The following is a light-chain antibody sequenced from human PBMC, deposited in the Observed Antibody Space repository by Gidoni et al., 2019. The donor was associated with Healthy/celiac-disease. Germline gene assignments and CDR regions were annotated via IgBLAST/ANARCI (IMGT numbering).Light chain of an antibody. J-gene: IGKJ5*01. Sequence: ELVLTPSPATLSLSPGERATLSCRASQSVSSYLAWYQQKPGQAPRLLIYDASNRATGIPARFSGSGSGTDCTLTISSLEPEDFAVYYCQQRSNGPPVTFGQGTRLEIK. CDR2: DAS. V-gene: IGKV3-11*01. CDR1: QSVSSY. CDR3: QQRSNGPPVT.